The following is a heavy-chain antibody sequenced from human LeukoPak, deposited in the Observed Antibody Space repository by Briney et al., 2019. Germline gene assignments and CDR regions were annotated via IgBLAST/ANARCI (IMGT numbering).Heavy chain of an antibody. CDR2: IYYSGST. D-gene: IGHD2-15*01. Sequence: SQTLSLTCTVSGGSISSGGYYWSWIRQHPGKGLEWIGYIYYSGSTNYNPSLRSRVTISVDTSKNQFSLKLSSVTAADTAVYYCARHAGGGHCGGGSCFFPDYWGQGTLVTVSS. CDR3: ARHAGGGHCGGGSCFFPDY. V-gene: IGHV4-31*03. CDR1: GGSISSGGYY. J-gene: IGHJ4*02.